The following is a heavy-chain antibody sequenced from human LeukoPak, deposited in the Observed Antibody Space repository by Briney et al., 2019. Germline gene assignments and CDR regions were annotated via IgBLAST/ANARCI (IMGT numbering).Heavy chain of an antibody. D-gene: IGHD1-26*01. J-gene: IGHJ3*02. CDR2: INWNGGST. CDR1: GFTFSSYG. V-gene: IGHV3-20*04. Sequence: GGSLRLSCAASGFTFSSYGMHWVCQAPGKGLELVSGINWNGGSTGYADSVKGRFTISRDDAKNSLYLQMNSLRAEDTALYYCARVRVVWDVGDAFDIWGQGTKVTVSS. CDR3: ARVRVVWDVGDAFDI.